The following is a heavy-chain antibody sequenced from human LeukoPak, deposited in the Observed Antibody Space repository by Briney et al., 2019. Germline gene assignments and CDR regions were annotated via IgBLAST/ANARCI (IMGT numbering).Heavy chain of an antibody. V-gene: IGHV1-46*01. CDR1: GYTFPSYF. CDR3: ARGGWELFDY. J-gene: IGHJ4*02. CDR2: INPTGGST. Sequence: GASVKVSCKASGYTFPSYFMHWVRQAPGQGLEWMGIINPTGGSTTYAQKSQGRVTMTRDTSTSTVYMELSSLRSEDTAVYYCARGGWELFDYWGQGTLVTVSS. D-gene: IGHD1-26*01.